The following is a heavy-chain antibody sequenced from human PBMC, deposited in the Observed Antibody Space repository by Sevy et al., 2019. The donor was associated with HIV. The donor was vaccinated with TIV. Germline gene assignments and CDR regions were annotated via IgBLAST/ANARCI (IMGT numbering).Heavy chain of an antibody. V-gene: IGHV4-30-4*01. CDR1: GGSISSGDYY. CDR3: ARVESVDTAMVRWYFDL. Sequence: SETLSLTCTVSGGSISSGDYYWSWIRQPPGKGLEWIGYSYYSGSTYYNPSLKSRVTISVDTSKNQFSLKLSSVTAADTAVHYCARVESVDTAMVRWYFDLWGRGTLVTVSS. D-gene: IGHD5-18*01. CDR2: SYYSGST. J-gene: IGHJ2*01.